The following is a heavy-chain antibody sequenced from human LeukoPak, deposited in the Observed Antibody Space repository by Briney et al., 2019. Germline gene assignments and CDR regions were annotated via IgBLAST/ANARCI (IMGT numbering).Heavy chain of an antibody. CDR1: GGSISSYY. Sequence: SETLSLTCTVSGGSISSYYWSWIRQPPGKGLEWIGYIYYSGSTNYNPSLKSRVTISVDTSKNQFSLKLSSVTAADTAVYYCASIYDSSGYSFDYWGQGTLVTVSS. J-gene: IGHJ4*02. D-gene: IGHD3-22*01. CDR2: IYYSGST. CDR3: ASIYDSSGYSFDY. V-gene: IGHV4-59*01.